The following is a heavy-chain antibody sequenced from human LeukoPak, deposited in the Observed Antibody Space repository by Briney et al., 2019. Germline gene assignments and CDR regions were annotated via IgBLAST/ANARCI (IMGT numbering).Heavy chain of an antibody. CDR2: IYYSGST. J-gene: IGHJ4*02. CDR1: GGSISSSSYY. Sequence: SETLSLTCTVSGGSISSSSYYWGWSHQPPGKGLEWIGSIYYSGSTYYNPSLKSRVTISVDTSKNQFSLKLSSVTAADTAVYYCASIYYYDSSGYVFVFDYWGRGTLVTVSS. D-gene: IGHD3-22*01. V-gene: IGHV4-39*07. CDR3: ASIYYYDSSGYVFVFDY.